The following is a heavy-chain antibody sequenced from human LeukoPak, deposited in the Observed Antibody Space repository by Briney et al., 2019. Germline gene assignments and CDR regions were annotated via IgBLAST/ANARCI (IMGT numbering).Heavy chain of an antibody. CDR1: GYTFTSYG. CDR2: IIPIFGTA. CDR3: ARVPWELLDPWYMDV. V-gene: IGHV1-69*13. J-gene: IGHJ6*03. D-gene: IGHD1-26*01. Sequence: SVKVSCKASGYTFTSYGISWVRQAPGQGLEWMGGIIPIFGTANYAQKFQGRVTITADESTSTAYMELSSLRSEDTAVYYCARVPWELLDPWYMDVWGKGTTVTVSS.